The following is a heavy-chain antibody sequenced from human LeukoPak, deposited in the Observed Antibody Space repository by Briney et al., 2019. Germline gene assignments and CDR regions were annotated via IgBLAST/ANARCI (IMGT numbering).Heavy chain of an antibody. CDR3: ARAYYDILTGYQYYYMDV. CDR1: GYTLTELS. V-gene: IGHV1-2*02. J-gene: IGHJ6*03. Sequence: GASVKVSCKVSGYTLTELSMHWVRQAPGQGLEWMGWINPNSGGTNYAQKFQGRVTMTRDTSISTAYMELSRLRSDDTAVYYCARAYYDILTGYQYYYMDVWGKGTTVTVSS. D-gene: IGHD3-9*01. CDR2: INPNSGGT.